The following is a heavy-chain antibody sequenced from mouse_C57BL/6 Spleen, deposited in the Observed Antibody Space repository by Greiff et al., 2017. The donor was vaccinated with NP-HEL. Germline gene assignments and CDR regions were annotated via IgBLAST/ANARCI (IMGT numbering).Heavy chain of an antibody. CDR1: GYAFTNYL. V-gene: IGHV1-54*01. CDR2: INPGSGGT. CDR3: ARSSLANWDYY. Sequence: QVQLQQSGAELVRPGTSVKVSCKASGYAFTNYLIEWVKQRPGQGLEWIGVINPGSGGTNYNEKFKGKATLTADKSSSTAYMQLSSLTSEDSAVYFCARSSLANWDYYWGQGTTLTVSS. J-gene: IGHJ2*01. D-gene: IGHD4-1*01.